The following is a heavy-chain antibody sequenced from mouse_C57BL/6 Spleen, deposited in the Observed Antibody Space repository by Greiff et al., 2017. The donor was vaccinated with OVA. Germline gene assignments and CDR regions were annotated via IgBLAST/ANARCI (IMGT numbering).Heavy chain of an antibody. CDR3: ARAGYFSYAMDY. J-gene: IGHJ4*01. Sequence: QVQLQQPGAELVKPGASVKMSCTASGYTFTSYWITWVKQRPGQGLEWIGDIYPGSGSTHYTEKFKSKATLTVDTSSSTAYMQLSSLTSEDSAVYYCARAGYFSYAMDYWGQGTSVTVSS. CDR2: IYPGSGST. CDR1: GYTFTSYW. V-gene: IGHV1-55*01. D-gene: IGHD2-3*01.